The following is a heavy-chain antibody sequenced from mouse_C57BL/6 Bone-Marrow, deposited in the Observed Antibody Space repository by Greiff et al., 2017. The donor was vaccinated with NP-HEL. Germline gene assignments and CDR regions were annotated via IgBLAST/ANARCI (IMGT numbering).Heavy chain of an antibody. V-gene: IGHV1-69*01. CDR2: IDPSDSYT. D-gene: IGHD1-1*01. CDR3: ARLKATGSSPYWYFDV. CDR1: GYTFTSYW. Sequence: VQLQQPGAELVMPGASVKLSCKASGYTFTSYWMHWVKQRPGQGLEWIGEIDPSDSYTNYNQKFKGKSTLTVDKSSSTAYMQLSSLTSEDSAVYYGARLKATGSSPYWYFDVWGTGTTVTVSS. J-gene: IGHJ1*03.